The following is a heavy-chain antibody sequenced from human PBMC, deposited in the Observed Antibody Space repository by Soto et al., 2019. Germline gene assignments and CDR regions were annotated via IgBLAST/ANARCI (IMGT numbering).Heavy chain of an antibody. CDR1: GFTFSSYA. Sequence: GGSLRLSCAASGFTFSSYAMSWVRQAPGKGLEWVSAISGSGGSTYYADSVKGRFTISRDNSKNTLYLQMNSLRAEDTAVYYCARDRGGYCSSTSCYAWYNWFDPWGQGTLVTVSS. CDR2: ISGSGGST. J-gene: IGHJ5*02. CDR3: ARDRGGYCSSTSCYAWYNWFDP. D-gene: IGHD2-2*03. V-gene: IGHV3-23*01.